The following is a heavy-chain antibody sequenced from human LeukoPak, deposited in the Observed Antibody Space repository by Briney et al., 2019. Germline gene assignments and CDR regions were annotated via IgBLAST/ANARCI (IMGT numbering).Heavy chain of an antibody. J-gene: IGHJ6*03. CDR2: INHSGST. V-gene: IGHV4-34*01. CDR3: ARDSMITFGGTHYMDV. Sequence: SETLSLTCAVYGGSFSGYYWSWIRQPPGKGLEWIGEINHSGSTNYNPSLKSRVTISVDTSKNQFSLKLSSVTAADTAVYYCARDSMITFGGTHYMDVWGKGTTVTVSS. CDR1: GGSFSGYY. D-gene: IGHD3-16*01.